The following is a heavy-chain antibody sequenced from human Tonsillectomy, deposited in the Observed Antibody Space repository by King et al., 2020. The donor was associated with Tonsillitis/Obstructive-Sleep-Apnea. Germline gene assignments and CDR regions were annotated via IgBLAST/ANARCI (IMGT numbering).Heavy chain of an antibody. Sequence: VQLVESGGGLVQPGGSLRLSCAASGFTFSSYEMNWVRQAPGKGLEWVSYISSSGSTIYYADSVKGRFTISRDNAKNSLYLQMNSLRAEDTAVYYCARVFLYSNWFDPWGQGTLVTVSS. D-gene: IGHD1-26*01. V-gene: IGHV3-48*03. J-gene: IGHJ5*02. CDR3: ARVFLYSNWFDP. CDR2: ISSSGSTI. CDR1: GFTFSSYE.